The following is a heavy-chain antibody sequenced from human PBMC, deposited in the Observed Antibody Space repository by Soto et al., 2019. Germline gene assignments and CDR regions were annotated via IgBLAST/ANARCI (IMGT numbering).Heavy chain of an antibody. J-gene: IGHJ5*02. V-gene: IGHV4-61*01. CDR2: IYYSGST. D-gene: IGHD6-19*01. CDR3: AIAVAGINWFDP. CDR1: GGSVSSGSYY. Sequence: QVQLQESGPGLVKPSETLSLTCTVSGGSVSSGSYYWSWFRQPRGKGLEWTGYIYYSGSTNYNPSLKSRVTLSVDTSKNQFSLKLSSVTAADTAVYYCAIAVAGINWFDPWGQGTLVTVSS.